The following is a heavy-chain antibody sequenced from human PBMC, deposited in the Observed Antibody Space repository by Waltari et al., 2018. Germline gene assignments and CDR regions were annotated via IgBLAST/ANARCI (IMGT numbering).Heavy chain of an antibody. D-gene: IGHD6-13*01. CDR1: GFTFDAYA. CDR2: ITFNSDYI. CDR3: AKDMSGSSWFPLHF. J-gene: IGHJ4*02. V-gene: IGHV3-9*01. Sequence: EVQLVESGGGLVQPGRSLRLSCVASGFTFDAYAMHWVRQAPGKGLEWVSSITFNSDYIDYADSVKGRFTISRDNARNSLYLQMNSLRAEDTALYYCAKDMSGSSWFPLHFWGQGTLVTVSS.